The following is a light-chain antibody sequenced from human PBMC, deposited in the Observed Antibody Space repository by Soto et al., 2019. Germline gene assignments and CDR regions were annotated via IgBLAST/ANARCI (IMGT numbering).Light chain of an antibody. J-gene: IGKJ1*01. CDR1: QGISNW. CDR2: DAS. Sequence: DIPMTQSPSTLSASVGDRVTITCRASQGISNWLAWYQQKPGKPPKLLIYDASGLDSGVPSRFSGSGYGTEFTLTISGLQPEDFATFYCQQYDRFPWTFGPGTNVDVK. CDR3: QQYDRFPWT. V-gene: IGKV1-5*01.